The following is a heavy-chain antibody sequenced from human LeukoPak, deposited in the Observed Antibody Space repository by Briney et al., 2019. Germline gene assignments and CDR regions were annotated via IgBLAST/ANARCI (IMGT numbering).Heavy chain of an antibody. CDR3: AKDLPPYIVVVVAATIDY. D-gene: IGHD2-15*01. CDR2: IYKEGSNN. CDR1: GFTFSSFG. V-gene: IGHV3-30*18. J-gene: IGHJ4*02. Sequence: GGSLRLSCAASGFTFSSFGMHWVSQAPGKGLEWVAVIYKEGSNNYYADSVKGRFTICRDNSKNTLYLQMNRLRAEDTAVYYCAKDLPPYIVVVVAATIDYWGQGALVTVSS.